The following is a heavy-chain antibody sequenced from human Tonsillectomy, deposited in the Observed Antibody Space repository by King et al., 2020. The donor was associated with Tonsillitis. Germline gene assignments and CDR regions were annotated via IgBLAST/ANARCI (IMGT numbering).Heavy chain of an antibody. Sequence: VQLQESGPGLVKPSQTLSLTCAVSGGSISSGGYSWSWIRQPPGKGLEWIGYIYYSGSTYYNPSLKSRVTISVDTSKNEFSLKLSSVTAADTAVYYCAGEGAAADRWVWFDPWGQGTLVTVSS. J-gene: IGHJ5*02. V-gene: IGHV4-30-4*07. CDR1: GGSISSGGYS. CDR3: AGEGAAADRWVWFDP. D-gene: IGHD6-13*01. CDR2: IYYSGST.